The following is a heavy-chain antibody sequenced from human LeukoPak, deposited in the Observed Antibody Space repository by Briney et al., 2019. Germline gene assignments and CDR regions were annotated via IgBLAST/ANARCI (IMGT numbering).Heavy chain of an antibody. CDR1: GGTFSSYA. CDR3: ARAHDCSSTSCNWFDP. V-gene: IGHV1-69*04. Sequence: ASVKVSCKASGGTFSSYAISWVRQAPGQGLEWMGRIIPILGIANYAQKFQGRVTITADKSTSTAYMELSSLRSEDTAVYYCARAHDCSSTSCNWFDPWGQGTLVTVSS. J-gene: IGHJ5*02. CDR2: IIPILGIA. D-gene: IGHD2-2*01.